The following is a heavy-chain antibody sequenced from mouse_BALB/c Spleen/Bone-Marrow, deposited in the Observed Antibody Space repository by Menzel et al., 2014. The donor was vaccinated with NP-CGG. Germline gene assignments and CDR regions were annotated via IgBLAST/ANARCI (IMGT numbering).Heavy chain of an antibody. V-gene: IGHV1S81*02. J-gene: IGHJ2*01. Sequence: QVQLQQPGAELVKPGASVKLSCKASGYTFTSYWMHWVKQRPGQGLEWIGEINPSNGRTNYNEKFKSKATLTVDKSSSTAYMQLSSLTSEDSAVYYCARRTTTVVATDYWGQGTTLTVS. CDR3: ARRTTTVVATDY. D-gene: IGHD1-1*01. CDR2: INPSNGRT. CDR1: GYTFTSYW.